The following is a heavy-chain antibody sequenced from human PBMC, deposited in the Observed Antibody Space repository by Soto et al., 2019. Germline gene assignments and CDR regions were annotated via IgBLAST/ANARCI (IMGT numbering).Heavy chain of an antibody. V-gene: IGHV3-9*02. CDR2: ISGNSATI. Sequence: EVQLVESWGGLVQPGRSLRLSCVASGFIADDYAMHWVRQAPGKGLEWVSGISGNSATINYADSVKGRFTISRDNAKNSLFLQMNSLRPEDTAFYYCVKDMKWGGMTTIHYFDSWGQGTLVTVSS. J-gene: IGHJ4*02. CDR3: VKDMKWGGMTTIHYFDS. CDR1: GFIADDYA. D-gene: IGHD4-17*01.